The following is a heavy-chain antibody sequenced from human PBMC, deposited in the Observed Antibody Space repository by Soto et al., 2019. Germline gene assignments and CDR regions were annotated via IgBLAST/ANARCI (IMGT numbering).Heavy chain of an antibody. V-gene: IGHV1-24*01. CDR1: GYTLTELS. CDR2: FDPEDGET. J-gene: IGHJ4*02. Sequence: QVQLVQSGAEVKKPGASVKVSCKVSGYTLTELSMHWVRQAPGKGLEWMGGFDPEDGETIYAQKFQGRVTMTEDTSTDTAYMELSNLRSEDTAVYYCATRTYYYDSSGYYVGFYFDYWGQGTLVTVSS. D-gene: IGHD3-22*01. CDR3: ATRTYYYDSSGYYVGFYFDY.